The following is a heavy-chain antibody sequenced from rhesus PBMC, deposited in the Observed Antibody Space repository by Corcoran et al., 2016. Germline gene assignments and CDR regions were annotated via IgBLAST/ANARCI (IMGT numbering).Heavy chain of an antibody. Sequence: QVTLKESGPALVKPTQTLTLTCTFSGFSIIPLGIGVGWFPQPPGKALEWMALIYWDDDKYYSKSLKSRLTISKDTSKNQVVLTMTNMDPVDTATYYCARRRLNTVTSFDYWGQGVLVTVSS. D-gene: IGHD4-23*01. CDR2: IYWDDDK. CDR3: ARRRLNTVTSFDY. J-gene: IGHJ4*01. V-gene: IGHV2-174*01. CDR1: GFSIIPLGIG.